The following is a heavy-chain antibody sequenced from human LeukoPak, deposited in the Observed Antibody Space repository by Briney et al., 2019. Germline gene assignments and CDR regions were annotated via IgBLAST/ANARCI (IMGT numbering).Heavy chain of an antibody. CDR2: ISYDGSNK. Sequence: GGSLRLSCAASGLAFSSYGMHWVRQAPGKGLEWVAVISYDGSNKYYADSVNCRFTISRDNSKNTLYLHMNSLRAQETAVYYFAKGAGLRYFDWLVPNDAFDIWGQGTMVTVSS. V-gene: IGHV3-30*18. CDR3: AKGAGLRYFDWLVPNDAFDI. D-gene: IGHD3-9*01. J-gene: IGHJ3*02. CDR1: GLAFSSYG.